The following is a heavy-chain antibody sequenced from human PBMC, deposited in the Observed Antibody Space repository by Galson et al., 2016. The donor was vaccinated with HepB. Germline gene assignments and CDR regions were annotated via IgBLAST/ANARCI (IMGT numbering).Heavy chain of an antibody. V-gene: IGHV1-18*04. D-gene: IGHD6-19*01. J-gene: IGHJ4*02. Sequence: SVKVSCKASGYAFTSYGISWVRQAPGQGLEWMGWISGYNDKTKIVQKFQGRVTMTTDTSTSTAYMELRSLRSDDTAVYYCARVRNGWFDKSDYWGQETLVTVSS. CDR2: ISGYNDKT. CDR1: GYAFTSYG. CDR3: ARVRNGWFDKSDY.